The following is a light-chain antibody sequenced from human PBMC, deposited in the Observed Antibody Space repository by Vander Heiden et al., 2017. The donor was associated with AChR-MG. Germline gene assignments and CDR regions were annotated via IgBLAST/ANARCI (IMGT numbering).Light chain of an antibody. V-gene: IGLV2-14*03. Sequence: PGQSITISCTGTSSDVGGYNYVSWYQQHPGKAPKLMIYDVSNRPSGVSNRFSGSKSGNTASLTISGLQAEDEADYYCSSYTSSSTRVFGGGTKLTVL. CDR2: DVS. J-gene: IGLJ2*01. CDR1: SSDVGGYNY. CDR3: SSYTSSSTRV.